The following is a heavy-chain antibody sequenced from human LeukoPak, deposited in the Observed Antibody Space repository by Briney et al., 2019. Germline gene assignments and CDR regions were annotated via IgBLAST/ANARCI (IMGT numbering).Heavy chain of an antibody. J-gene: IGHJ4*02. V-gene: IGHV3-30*02. D-gene: IGHD2-2*01. CDR2: IRYDGSNK. CDR1: GFTFNKYY. CDR3: AKGSGYCSSTSCYSWGYFDY. Sequence: GGSLRLSCAASGFTFNKYYMSWVRQAPGKGLEWVAFIRYDGSNKYYADSVKGRFTISRDNSKNTLYLQMNSLRAEDTAVYYCAKGSGYCSSTSCYSWGYFDYWGQGTLVTVSS.